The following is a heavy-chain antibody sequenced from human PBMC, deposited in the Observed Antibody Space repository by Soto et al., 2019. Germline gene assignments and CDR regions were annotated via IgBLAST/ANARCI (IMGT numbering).Heavy chain of an antibody. J-gene: IGHJ4*02. CDR3: ERTDNVGYYPY. D-gene: IGHD3-3*01. CDR1: GDSISSGYY. V-gene: IGHV4-38-2*01. Sequence: SETLSLTCAVSGDSISSGYYWAWIRRPPGKGLEWIGSIYHSGTTYYNPSLKSRVTISVDTSRNQFSLKLSSVTAADSAVYYCERTDNVGYYPYFGQGTPVTLSS. CDR2: IYHSGTT.